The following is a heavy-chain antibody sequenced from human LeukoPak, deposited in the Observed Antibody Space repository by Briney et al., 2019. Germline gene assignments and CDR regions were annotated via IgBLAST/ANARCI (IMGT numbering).Heavy chain of an antibody. CDR1: GFTFSSYG. V-gene: IGHV3-33*01. Sequence: GGSLRLSCAASGFTFSSYGMRWVRQAPGKGLEWVAVIWDDGSNKYYADSVEGRFTISRDNSKNTLYLQMNSLRAEDTAVYYCAREDYDILTGYSPLDYWGQGTLVTVSS. D-gene: IGHD3-9*01. CDR3: AREDYDILTGYSPLDY. J-gene: IGHJ4*02. CDR2: IWDDGSNK.